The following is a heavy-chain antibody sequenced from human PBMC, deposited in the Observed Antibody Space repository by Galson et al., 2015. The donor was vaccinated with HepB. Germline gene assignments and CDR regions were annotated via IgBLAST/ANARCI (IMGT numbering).Heavy chain of an antibody. V-gene: IGHV3-9*01. CDR1: GFTFDDYA. Sequence: SLRLSCAASGFTFDDYAMYWVRQAPGKGLEWVSGISWNSGSIGYADSVKGRFTISRDNAKNSLFLQMNSLRAEDTAVYYCAKGPQDSYGERYYYYYGMDVWGQGTTATVSS. J-gene: IGHJ6*02. CDR3: AKGPQDSYGERYYYYYGMDV. D-gene: IGHD5-18*01. CDR2: ISWNSGSI.